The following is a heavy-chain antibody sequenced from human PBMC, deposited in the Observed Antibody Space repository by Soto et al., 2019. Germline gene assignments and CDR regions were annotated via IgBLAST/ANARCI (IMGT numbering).Heavy chain of an antibody. V-gene: IGHV1-18*01. Sequence: QVQLVQSGDEVKKPGSSVKVSCKASGYIFVNYAIDWVRQAPGQGLEWMGWISPDSGNTHYASKFQGRLTMTTDTSTCTAYVDLGRRRPEDTDVYLYAMVDNNAPPTPQDDWGQGTMVTVSS. CDR1: GYIFVNYA. CDR3: AMVDNNAPPTPQDD. D-gene: IGHD5-12*01. J-gene: IGHJ4*02. CDR2: ISPDSGNT.